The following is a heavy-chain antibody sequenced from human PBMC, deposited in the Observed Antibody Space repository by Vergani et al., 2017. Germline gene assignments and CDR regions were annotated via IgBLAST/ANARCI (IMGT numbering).Heavy chain of an antibody. CDR3: ARFGIFGVARHNEDFGGY. D-gene: IGHD3-3*01. V-gene: IGHV1-69*01. Sequence: QVQLVQSGAEVKKPGSSVKVSCKASGGTFRSYAISWVRQAPGQGLEWMGGIIPIFGTANYAQTFQGRVTITADESTSTAYMELSSLRSEDTAVYYCARFGIFGVARHNEDFGGYWGQGTLVTVSS. J-gene: IGHJ4*02. CDR1: GGTFRSYA. CDR2: IIPIFGTA.